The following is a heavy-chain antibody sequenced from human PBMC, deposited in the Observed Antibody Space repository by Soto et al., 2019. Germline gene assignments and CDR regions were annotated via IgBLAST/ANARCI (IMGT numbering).Heavy chain of an antibody. D-gene: IGHD3-3*01. CDR3: ARDTAATYYDFWSGSRRRLYYYGMDV. J-gene: IGHJ6*02. CDR1: GFTFSSYS. CDR2: ISSSSSTI. Sequence: GGSLRLSCAASGFTFSSYSMNWVRQAPGKGLEWVSYISSSSSTIYYADSVKGRFTISRDNAKNSLYLQMNSLRDEDTAVYYCARDTAATYYDFWSGSRRRLYYYGMDVWGQGTTVTVSS. V-gene: IGHV3-48*02.